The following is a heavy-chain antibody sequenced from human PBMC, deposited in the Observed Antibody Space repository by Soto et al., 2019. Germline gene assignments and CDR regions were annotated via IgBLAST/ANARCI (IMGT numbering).Heavy chain of an antibody. CDR2: IYYSGST. J-gene: IGHJ5*02. CDR3: ARNPPGIAAAGTRNWFDP. V-gene: IGHV4-59*08. Sequence: PSETLSLTCTVSGGSISSYYWSWIRQPPGKGLEWIGYIYYSGSTNYNPSLKSRVTISVDTSKNQFSLKLSSVTAADTAVYYCARNPPGIAAAGTRNWFDPWGQGTLVTVSS. D-gene: IGHD6-13*01. CDR1: GGSISSYY.